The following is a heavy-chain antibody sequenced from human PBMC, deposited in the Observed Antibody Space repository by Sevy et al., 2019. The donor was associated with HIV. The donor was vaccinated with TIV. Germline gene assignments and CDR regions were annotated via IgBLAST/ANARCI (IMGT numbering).Heavy chain of an antibody. V-gene: IGHV3-7*01. Sequence: GGSLRLSCAASGFTFSSYWMTWVRQAPGKGLEWVANIKQDMSEKYYEDSVKGRFTISRDNARNSLYLQMESLRAEDTAVYCCARAQQVTMLVVIGGLYFDFWGQGTLFTVSS. CDR1: GFTFSSYW. CDR2: IKQDMSEK. CDR3: ARAQQVTMLVVIGGLYFDF. D-gene: IGHD3-22*01. J-gene: IGHJ4*02.